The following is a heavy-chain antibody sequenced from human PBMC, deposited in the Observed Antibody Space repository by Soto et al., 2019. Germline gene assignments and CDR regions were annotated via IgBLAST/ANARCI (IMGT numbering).Heavy chain of an antibody. J-gene: IGHJ6*01. D-gene: IGHD3-10*01. CDR2: IVVGSGNT. V-gene: IGHV1-58*01. CDR3: AADHYYGSGSYPYYYYGREV. CDR1: GFTFTSSA. Sequence: ASVKVSCKASGFTFTSSAVQWVRQARGQRLEWIGWIVVGSGNTNYAQKFQERVTITRDMSTSTAYMELSSLRSEATAVYYCAADHYYGSGSYPYYYYGREVWGQGTTVTGSS.